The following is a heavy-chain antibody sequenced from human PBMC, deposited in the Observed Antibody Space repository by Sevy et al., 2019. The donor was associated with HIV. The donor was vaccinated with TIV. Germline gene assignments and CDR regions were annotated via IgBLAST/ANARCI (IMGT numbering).Heavy chain of an antibody. CDR3: ARDVVPAAKDYYYYYMDV. CDR2: IYTSGST. CDR1: GGAISSYY. D-gene: IGHD2-2*01. Sequence: SETLSLTCTVSGGAISSYYWSWIWQPAGKGLESIGRIYTSGSTNYNPSLKSRVTMSVDTSKNQFSLKLSSVTAADTAVYYCARDVVPAAKDYYYYYMDVWGKGTTVTVSS. J-gene: IGHJ6*03. V-gene: IGHV4-4*07.